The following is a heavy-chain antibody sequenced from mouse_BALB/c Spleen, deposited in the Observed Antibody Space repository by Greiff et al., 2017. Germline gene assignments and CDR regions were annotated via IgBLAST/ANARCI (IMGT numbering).Heavy chain of an antibody. CDR2: INPSSGYT. CDR1: GYTFTSYT. D-gene: IGHD2-1*01. V-gene: IGHV1-4*01. Sequence: QVQLQQSGAELARPGASVKMSCKASGYTFTSYTMHWVKQRPGQGLEWIGYINPSSGYTNYNQKFKDKATLTADKSSSTAYMQLSSLTSEDSAVYYCARGGGNSWFAYWGQGTLVTVSA. CDR3: ARGGGNSWFAY. J-gene: IGHJ3*01.